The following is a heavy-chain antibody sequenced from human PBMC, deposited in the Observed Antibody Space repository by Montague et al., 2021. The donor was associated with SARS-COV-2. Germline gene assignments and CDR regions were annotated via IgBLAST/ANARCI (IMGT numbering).Heavy chain of an antibody. V-gene: IGHV4-38-2*02. CDR2: IYHSGYT. D-gene: IGHD5-18*01. CDR3: ARPGSGYSYGSGAFDY. Sequence: SETLSLTCSVTGFPISSGNHRGWIRQSPGKGPEWIGSIYHSGYTSYNPSLRSRVTISGDTSKNQFSLRLSSVTAADTAVYYCARPGSGYSYGSGAFDYWGQGTLVTVSS. CDR1: GFPISSGNH. J-gene: IGHJ4*02.